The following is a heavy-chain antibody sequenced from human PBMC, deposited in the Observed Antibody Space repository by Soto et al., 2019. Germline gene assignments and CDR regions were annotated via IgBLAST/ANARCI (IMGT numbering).Heavy chain of an antibody. CDR2: ISYDGSNK. V-gene: IGHV3-30*03. J-gene: IGHJ6*02. CDR3: ASLYGSITMVRGVTNRYYYYGMDV. Sequence: PGGSLRLSCAASGFTFGSYGMHWVRQAPGKGLEWVAVISYDGSNKYYADSVKGRFTISRDNSKNTLYLQMNSLRAEDTAVYYCASLYGSITMVRGVTNRYYYYGMDVWGQGTTVTVSS. CDR1: GFTFGSYG. D-gene: IGHD3-10*01.